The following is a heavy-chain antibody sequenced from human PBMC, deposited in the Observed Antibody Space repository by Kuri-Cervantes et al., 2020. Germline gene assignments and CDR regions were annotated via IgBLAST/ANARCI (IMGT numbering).Heavy chain of an antibody. CDR2: TSGSGGST. D-gene: IGHD4-17*01. Sequence: GGSLRLSCAASGFTFSSYAMSWVRQAPGKGLEWVSATSGSGGSTYYADSVKGRFTISRDNSKNTLYLQMNSLRAEDTAVYYCAKDPSSPYGDYDYFDYWGQGTLVTVSS. CDR1: GFTFSSYA. V-gene: IGHV3-23*01. CDR3: AKDPSSPYGDYDYFDY. J-gene: IGHJ4*02.